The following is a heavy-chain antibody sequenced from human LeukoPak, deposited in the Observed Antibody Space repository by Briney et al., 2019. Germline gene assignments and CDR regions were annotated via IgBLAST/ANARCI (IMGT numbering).Heavy chain of an antibody. V-gene: IGHV3-30*04. CDR2: VKDDGSYI. CDR1: GFTFSAYT. D-gene: IGHD1-26*01. CDR3: ARQSLGASGLDY. Sequence: PGGSLRLSCAVSGFTFSAYTMHWVRQAPGKGLDWVAVVKDDGSYISYAASVKGRFTISGDNSKNTVVLQMNSLSVDDTAIYYCARQSLGASGLDYWGQGMLVTVSS. J-gene: IGHJ4*02.